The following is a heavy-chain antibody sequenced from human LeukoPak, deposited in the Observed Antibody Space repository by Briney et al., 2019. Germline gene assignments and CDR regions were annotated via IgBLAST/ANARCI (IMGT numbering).Heavy chain of an antibody. CDR3: ARDREGTAMVHFDY. J-gene: IGHJ4*02. CDR2: ISSSGSTI. Sequence: GGSLRLSCAASGFTFSSYEMNWVRQAPGKGLEWVSYISSSGSTIYYAGSVKGRFTISRDNAKNSLYLQMNSLRAEDTAVYYCARDREGTAMVHFDYWGQGTLVTVSS. CDR1: GFTFSSYE. V-gene: IGHV3-48*03. D-gene: IGHD5-18*01.